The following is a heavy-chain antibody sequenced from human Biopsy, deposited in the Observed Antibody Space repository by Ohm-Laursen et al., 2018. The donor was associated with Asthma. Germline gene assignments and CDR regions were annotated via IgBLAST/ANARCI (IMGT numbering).Heavy chain of an antibody. Sequence: SLRLSCTASGFVFSQCGMHWVRQGPGKGLEWAALVSSDGHNKYYEDSVKGRLTISRDNSRNRLYLQINRLTVEDSAVYFCARQSGQDYGDSSGFDIWGQGTKVAVSS. D-gene: IGHD3-22*01. CDR3: ARQSGQDYGDSSGFDI. CDR2: VSSDGHNK. J-gene: IGHJ3*02. V-gene: IGHV3-30*03. CDR1: GFVFSQCG.